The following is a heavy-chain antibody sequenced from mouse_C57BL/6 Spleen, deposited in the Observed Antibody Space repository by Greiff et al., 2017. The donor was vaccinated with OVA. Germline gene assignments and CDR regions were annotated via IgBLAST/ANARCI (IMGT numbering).Heavy chain of an antibody. V-gene: IGHV5-4*03. J-gene: IGHJ1*03. CDR1: GFTFSSYA. CDR2: ISDGGSYT. D-gene: IGHD2-3*01. Sequence: EVKLVESGGGLVKPGGSLKLSCAASGFTFSSYAMSWVRQTPEKRLEWVATISDGGSYTYYPDNVKGRFTISRDNAKNNLYLQMSHLKSEDTAMYYCARKTDGYYPYWYFDVWGTGTTVTVSS. CDR3: ARKTDGYYPYWYFDV.